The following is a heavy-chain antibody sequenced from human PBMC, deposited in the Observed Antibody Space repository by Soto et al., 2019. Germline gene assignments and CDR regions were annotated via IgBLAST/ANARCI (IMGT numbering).Heavy chain of an antibody. J-gene: IGHJ4*02. D-gene: IGHD2-15*01. CDR1: GFTFSSYW. Sequence: GGSLRLSCAASGFTFSSYWMHWVRQAPGKGLVWVSRINSDGSSTSYADSVKGRFTISRDNAKNTLYLQMNSLRAEDTAVYYCARARAVVVAATGLGYWGQGTLVTVSS. CDR2: INSDGSST. CDR3: ARARAVVVAATGLGY. V-gene: IGHV3-74*01.